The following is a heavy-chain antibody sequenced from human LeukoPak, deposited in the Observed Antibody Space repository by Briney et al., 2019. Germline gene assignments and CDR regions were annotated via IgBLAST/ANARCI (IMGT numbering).Heavy chain of an antibody. CDR3: ARGGSYDYWTGYRTDY. J-gene: IGHJ4*02. V-gene: IGHV3-30*04. D-gene: IGHD3-3*01. CDR1: NFAFSSYS. CDR2: ISYDESNI. Sequence: GGSLRLSCAASNFAFSSYSMHWVRQAPGKGLEWVAVISYDESNIYYAASVKGRFSISRDNSKNTLFLQMHSLRAEDTAVYFCARGGSYDYWTGYRTDYWGQGTLVTVSS.